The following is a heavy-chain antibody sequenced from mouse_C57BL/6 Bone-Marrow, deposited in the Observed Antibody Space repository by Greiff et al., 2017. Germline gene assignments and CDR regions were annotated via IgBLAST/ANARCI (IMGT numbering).Heavy chain of an antibody. CDR1: GFNIKNTY. V-gene: IGHV14-3*01. CDR2: IDPANGNT. J-gene: IGHJ1*03. D-gene: IGHD1-1*01. CDR3: AKVYDYGSSPLGLGV. Sequence: VQLQQSVAELVRPGASVKLSCTASGFNIKNTYMHWVKQRPEQGLEWIGRIDPANGNTKYAPKFQGKATITADTSSNTAYLQLSSLTSEVTAIYYGAKVYDYGSSPLGLGVWGTGTTVTVSS.